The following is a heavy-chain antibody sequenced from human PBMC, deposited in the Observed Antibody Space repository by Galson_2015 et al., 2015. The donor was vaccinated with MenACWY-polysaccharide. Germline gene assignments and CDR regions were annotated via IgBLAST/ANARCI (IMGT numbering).Heavy chain of an antibody. Sequence: SLRLSCAASGFAFSDYAMSWVRQAPGKGLEWVSAISSGGYSTYYADSVKGQFIISRDNSKNRVFLQMKSLRAEDTAVYYCAKWARAVGASGMSIGTDYYTAMDVWGQGTTVTVSS. J-gene: IGHJ6*02. V-gene: IGHV3-23*01. CDR3: AKWARAVGASGMSIGTDYYTAMDV. CDR2: ISSGGYST. CDR1: GFAFSDYA. D-gene: IGHD4/OR15-4a*01.